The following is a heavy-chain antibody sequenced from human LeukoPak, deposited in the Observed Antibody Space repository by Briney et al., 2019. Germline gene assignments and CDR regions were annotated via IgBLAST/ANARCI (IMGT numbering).Heavy chain of an antibody. CDR3: ARGYSSSPGGWFDP. D-gene: IGHD6-6*01. Sequence: PSETLSLTCTVSGSSISSYYWSWIRQPPGKGLEWIGYIYYSGSTNYNPSLKSRVTISVDTSKNQFSLKLSSVTAADTAVYYCARGYSSSPGGWFDPWGQGTLVTVSS. CDR1: GSSISSYY. J-gene: IGHJ5*02. CDR2: IYYSGST. V-gene: IGHV4-59*01.